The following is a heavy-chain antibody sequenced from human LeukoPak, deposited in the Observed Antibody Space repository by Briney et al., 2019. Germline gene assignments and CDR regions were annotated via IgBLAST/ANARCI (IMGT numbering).Heavy chain of an antibody. V-gene: IGHV3-30*02. CDR3: AKDRAVTTLGALDY. CDR2: IRYDGSNK. D-gene: IGHD4-17*01. CDR1: GFTFSSYG. Sequence: GGSLRLSCAASGFTFSSYGMPWVRQAPGKGLEWVALIRYDGSNKYYADSAKGRFTISRDNSKSTLYLQMNSLRAEDTAVYYCAKDRAVTTLGALDYWGQGTLVTVPS. J-gene: IGHJ4*02.